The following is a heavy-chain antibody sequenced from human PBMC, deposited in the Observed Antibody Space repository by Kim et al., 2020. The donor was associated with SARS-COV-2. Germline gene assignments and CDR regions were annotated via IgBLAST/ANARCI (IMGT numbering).Heavy chain of an antibody. J-gene: IGHJ6*03. D-gene: IGHD3-22*01. CDR3: AMGLRGMIVVVMTRVYYYYMDV. V-gene: IGHV1-8*02. CDR1: GYTFTSYD. Sequence: ASVKVSCKASGYTFTSYDINWVRQATGQGLEWMGWMNPNSGNTGYAQKFQGRVTMTRNTSKSTAYMELSSLRSEDTAVYYCAMGLRGMIVVVMTRVYYYYMDVWGEGTTVTVSS. CDR2: MNPNSGNT.